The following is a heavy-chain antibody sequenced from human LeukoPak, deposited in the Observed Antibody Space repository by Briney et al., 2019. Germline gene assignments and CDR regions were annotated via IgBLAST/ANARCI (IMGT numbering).Heavy chain of an antibody. CDR3: ARGVVPAAFDI. CDR2: IKSDSSHI. J-gene: IGHJ3*02. CDR1: GFIFSAYS. Sequence: GGSLRLSCAASGFIFSAYSMNWVRQAPGKGLEWVSSIKSDSSHISYANSVRGRFTISRDNGQNSMYLQINSLRVEDTAVYYCARGVVPAAFDIWGQGTMVTVSS. D-gene: IGHD2-2*01. V-gene: IGHV3-21*01.